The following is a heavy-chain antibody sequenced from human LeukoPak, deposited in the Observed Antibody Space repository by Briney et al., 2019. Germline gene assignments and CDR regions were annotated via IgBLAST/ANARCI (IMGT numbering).Heavy chain of an antibody. V-gene: IGHV1-69*13. CDR2: IIPIFGTA. D-gene: IGHD3-22*01. Sequence: GASVKVSCKASGYTFTSYGISWVRQAPGQGLEWMGGIIPIFGTANYAQKFQGRVTITADESTSTAYMELSSLRSEDTAVYYCARDALTYYYDSSGHTWMDYWGQGTLVTVSS. CDR3: ARDALTYYYDSSGHTWMDY. CDR1: GYTFTSYG. J-gene: IGHJ4*02.